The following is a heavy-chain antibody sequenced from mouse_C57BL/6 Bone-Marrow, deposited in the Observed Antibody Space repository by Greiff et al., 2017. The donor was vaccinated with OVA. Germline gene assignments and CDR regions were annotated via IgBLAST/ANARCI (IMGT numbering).Heavy chain of an antibody. J-gene: IGHJ3*01. CDR1: GFTFTDYY. V-gene: IGHV7-3*01. D-gene: IGHD1-1*01. CDR3: ASLCYGSSY. Sequence: EVKLMEPGGGLVQPGGSLSLSCAASGFTFTDYYMSWVRQPPGQALEWLGFIRNKANGHTTEYSASVKGRFTISRDNSQSILYLQMNTLRAEDGATYYCASLCYGSSYWGQGTLVTVSA. CDR2: IRNKANGHTT.